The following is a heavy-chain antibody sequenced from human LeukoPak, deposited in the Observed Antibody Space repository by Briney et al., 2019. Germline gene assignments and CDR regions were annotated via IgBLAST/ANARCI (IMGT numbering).Heavy chain of an antibody. CDR3: ARPGEWWFET. Sequence: GASVTVSYQASGYIFPSYYLHWVRLAPGQGLEWMGWMNVYSGDATYAQKFQGRVTMTRDTSISTAYMELNTLTSDDTAVYYCARPGEWWFETWGPG. CDR2: MNVYSGDA. D-gene: IGHD2-21*01. J-gene: IGHJ5*02. CDR1: GYIFPSYY. V-gene: IGHV1-2*02.